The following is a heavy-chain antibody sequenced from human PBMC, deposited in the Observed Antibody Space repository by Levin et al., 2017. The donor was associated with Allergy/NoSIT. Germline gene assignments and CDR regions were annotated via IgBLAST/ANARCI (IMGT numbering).Heavy chain of an antibody. CDR2: IYRSGDT. CDR3: ATVEGLCCSGVSCSYSFHY. D-gene: IGHD4/OR15-4a*01. CDR1: GGSISTDNW. Sequence: SETLSLTCAVSGGSISTDNWWSWIRQPPGKGLEWLGEIYRSGDTNHNPSLRSRVTMSVDKSKNHFSLKLSSVTAADTAVYYCATVEGLCCSGVSCSYSFHYWGQGALVTVSS. V-gene: IGHV4-4*02. J-gene: IGHJ4*02.